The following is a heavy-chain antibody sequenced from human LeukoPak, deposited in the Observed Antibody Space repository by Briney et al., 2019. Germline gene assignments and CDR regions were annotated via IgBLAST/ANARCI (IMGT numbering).Heavy chain of an antibody. CDR1: GFTFSSYA. CDR2: ISSNGGST. D-gene: IGHD5-12*01. J-gene: IGHJ4*02. V-gene: IGHV3-64*01. CDR3: ARDSGYDEPMYYFDY. Sequence: GGSLGLSCAASGFTFSSYAMHWVRQAPGKGLEYVSAISSNGGSTYYANSVKGRFTISRDNSKNTLYLQMGSLRAEDMAVYYCARDSGYDEPMYYFDYWGQGTLVTVSS.